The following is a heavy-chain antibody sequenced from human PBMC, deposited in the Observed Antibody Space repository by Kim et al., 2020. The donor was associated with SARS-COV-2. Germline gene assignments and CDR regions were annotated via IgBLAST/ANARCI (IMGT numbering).Heavy chain of an antibody. V-gene: IGHV3-23*01. CDR1: GFTFSSYA. D-gene: IGHD5-12*01. CDR3: AKEKYSGYSKVGWYFDL. J-gene: IGHJ2*01. Sequence: GGSLRLSCAASGFTFSSYAMSWVRQAPGKGLEWVSAISGSGGSTYYADSVKGRFTISRDNSKNTLYLQMNSLRAEDTAVYYCAKEKYSGYSKVGWYFDLWGRGTLVTFSS. CDR2: ISGSGGST.